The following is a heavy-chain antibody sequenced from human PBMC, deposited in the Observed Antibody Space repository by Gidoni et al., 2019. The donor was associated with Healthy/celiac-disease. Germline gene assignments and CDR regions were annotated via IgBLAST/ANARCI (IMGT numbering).Heavy chain of an antibody. CDR1: GSTFSSYA. Sequence: EVQLLESGGGLVQPGGSLRLSCAASGSTFSSYAMSWVRQAPGKGLEWVAAMSGSGGSTYYADSVKGRFTISRDNSKNTLYLQMNSLRAEDTAVYYCAKDVEITMVRGVITGIFDYWGQGTLVTVSS. CDR2: MSGSGGST. V-gene: IGHV3-23*01. D-gene: IGHD3-10*01. CDR3: AKDVEITMVRGVITGIFDY. J-gene: IGHJ4*02.